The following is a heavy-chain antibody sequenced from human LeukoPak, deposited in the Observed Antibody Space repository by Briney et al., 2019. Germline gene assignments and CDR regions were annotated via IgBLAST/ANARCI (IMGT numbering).Heavy chain of an antibody. CDR2: IYHSGST. V-gene: IGHV4-34*01. Sequence: SETLSLTCAVYGGSFSGYYWSWIRQPPGKGLEWIGYIYHSGSTYYNPSLKSRVTISVDRSKNQFSLKLSSVTAADTAVYYCARGGGGYFDYWGQGTLVTVSS. CDR3: ARGGGGYFDY. J-gene: IGHJ4*02. CDR1: GGSFSGYY.